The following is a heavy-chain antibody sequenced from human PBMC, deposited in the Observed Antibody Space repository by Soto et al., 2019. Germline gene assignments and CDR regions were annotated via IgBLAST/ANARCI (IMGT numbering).Heavy chain of an antibody. V-gene: IGHV3-21*04. D-gene: IGHD2-2*01. Sequence: GGSLRLSCVVSGFTFNNYGINWVRQAPGKGLEWVSTVSKSDYTYYSDSVKGRFTISRDNAKNTVSLHMNTLRAEDTAVYYCAREDSIIIPAVSDFWGQGTLVTVSS. CDR3: AREDSIIIPAVSDF. CDR2: VSKSDYT. CDR1: GFTFNNYG. J-gene: IGHJ4*02.